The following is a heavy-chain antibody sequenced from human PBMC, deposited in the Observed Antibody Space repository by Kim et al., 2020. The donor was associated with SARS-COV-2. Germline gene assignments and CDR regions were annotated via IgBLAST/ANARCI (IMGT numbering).Heavy chain of an antibody. J-gene: IGHJ4*02. V-gene: IGHV1-2*02. CDR1: GYTFTGYY. CDR3: ARDMRQWLGKGVFDY. D-gene: IGHD6-19*01. CDR2: INPNSGGT. Sequence: ASVKVSCKASGYTFTGYYMHWVRQAPGQGLEWMGWINPNSGGTNYAQKFRGRATMTRDTSISTPYMELSRLRSDDTAVYYCARDMRQWLGKGVFDYWGQGTLVTVSS.